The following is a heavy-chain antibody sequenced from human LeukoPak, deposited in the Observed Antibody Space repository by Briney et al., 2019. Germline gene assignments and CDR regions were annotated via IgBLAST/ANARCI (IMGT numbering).Heavy chain of an antibody. Sequence: GGSLRLSCAASGFTFSSYAMHWVRQAPGKGLEWVAVISYDGSNKYYADSVKGRFTISRDNSKNTLYLQMNSLRAEDTAVYYCARESNIAVAGHEFDYWGQGTLVTVSS. CDR1: GFTFSSYA. J-gene: IGHJ4*02. CDR2: ISYDGSNK. V-gene: IGHV3-30-3*01. D-gene: IGHD6-19*01. CDR3: ARESNIAVAGHEFDY.